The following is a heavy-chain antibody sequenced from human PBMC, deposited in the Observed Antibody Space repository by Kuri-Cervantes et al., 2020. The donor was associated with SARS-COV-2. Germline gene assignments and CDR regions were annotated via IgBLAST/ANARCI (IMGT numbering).Heavy chain of an antibody. CDR2: ISSSSSYI. Sequence: GESLKISCAASGFTFSSYSMNWVRQAPGKGLEWVSSISSSSSYIYYADSVKGRLTISRDNAKNTLYLQMNSLRAEDTAVYYCARDPTPGIAVAGPWGNFDYWGQGTLVTVSS. CDR1: GFTFSSYS. J-gene: IGHJ4*02. D-gene: IGHD6-19*01. V-gene: IGHV3-21*01. CDR3: ARDPTPGIAVAGPWGNFDY.